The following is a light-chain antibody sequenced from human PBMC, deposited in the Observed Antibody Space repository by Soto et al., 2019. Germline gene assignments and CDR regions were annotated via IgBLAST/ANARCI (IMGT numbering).Light chain of an antibody. CDR3: QSYDGRLSVL. Sequence: QPVLTQPPSVSGAPGQRVIISCTGSNSNIGAGYLVHWFQQLPGTVPKLLIYAATNRPSGVPDRFSGSQSGTSASLAITGLQADDEADYYCQSYDGRLSVLFGTGTKLTVL. V-gene: IGLV1-40*01. J-gene: IGLJ1*01. CDR2: AAT. CDR1: NSNIGAGYL.